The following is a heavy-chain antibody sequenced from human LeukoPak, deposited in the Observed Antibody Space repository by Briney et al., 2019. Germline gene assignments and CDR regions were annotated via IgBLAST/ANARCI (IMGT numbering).Heavy chain of an antibody. CDR3: ARNNGMDV. J-gene: IGHJ6*02. V-gene: IGHV3-7*03. Sequence: PGGSLRLSCAASGFTFRNYWMSWVRQAPGKGLERVANIKQDASEKYYVDSVKGRFTISRDNAKNSLSLQMNSLRAEDTAVYYCARNNGMDVWGQGTTVIVSS. CDR2: IKQDASEK. CDR1: GFTFRNYW.